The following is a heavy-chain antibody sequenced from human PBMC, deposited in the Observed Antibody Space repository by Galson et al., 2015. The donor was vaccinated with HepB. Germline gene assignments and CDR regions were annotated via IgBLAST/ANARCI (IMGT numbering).Heavy chain of an antibody. CDR3: AKYVGLVVPNWALDH. V-gene: IGHV3-23*01. CDR2: IFKSGDTQ. CDR1: GFTFSDYA. J-gene: IGHJ4*02. D-gene: IGHD1-1*01. Sequence: SLRLSCAASGFTFSDYAMGWVRQTPGKGLEWVSTIFKSGDTQYYVDSVKGRFSISRDNAKGSLLLRMDSLRAEDTAVYYRAKYVGLVVPNWALDHWGRGTLVTISS.